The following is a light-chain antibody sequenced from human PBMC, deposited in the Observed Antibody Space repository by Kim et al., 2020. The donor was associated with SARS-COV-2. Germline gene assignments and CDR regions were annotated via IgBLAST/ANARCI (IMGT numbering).Light chain of an antibody. CDR3: MQDKNWPFT. V-gene: IGKV2-30*01. CDR2: KVS. Sequence: PASVSSRASQSRVNRDGNIYLNWFHQKPGQAPRLLIYKVSSRDTGVPERFSGSGSGTEFTLQISSVEPDDFGAYYCMQDKNWPFTFGPGTKVDIK. CDR1: QSRVNRDGNIY. J-gene: IGKJ3*01.